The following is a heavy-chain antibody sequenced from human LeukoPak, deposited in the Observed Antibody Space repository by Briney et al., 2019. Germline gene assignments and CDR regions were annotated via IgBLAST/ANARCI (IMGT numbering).Heavy chain of an antibody. V-gene: IGHV3-30*18. CDR1: GFSFRNYG. CDR3: AKDADTATIIYWYFDL. CDR2: ISDDGRNK. J-gene: IGHJ2*01. D-gene: IGHD5-18*01. Sequence: PGGSLRLSCAASGFSFRNYGMHCVRQAPGKGLEWVAVISDDGRNKYYADSVRGRFTISRDNSKNMLYLQMNNLRPEDTAVYHCAKDADTATIIYWYFDLWGRGTLVTVSS.